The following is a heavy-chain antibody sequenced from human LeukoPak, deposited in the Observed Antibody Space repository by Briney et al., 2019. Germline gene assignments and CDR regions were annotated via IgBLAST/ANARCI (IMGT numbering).Heavy chain of an antibody. V-gene: IGHV1-8*01. D-gene: IGHD1-1*01. J-gene: IGHJ4*02. CDR2: MNSNSGNT. CDR1: GYTFTSYD. Sequence: ASVRLSCKASGYTFTSYDINWARQATGQGLEWMGWMNSNSGNTGYAQTFQGRVTMTRNTSISTAYMELSSLRSEDTAVYYCARSASGYLTHDSWGQGTLVTVSS. CDR3: ARSASGYLTHDS.